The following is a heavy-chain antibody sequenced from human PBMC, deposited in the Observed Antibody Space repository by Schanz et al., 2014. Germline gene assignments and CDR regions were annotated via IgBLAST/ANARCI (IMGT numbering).Heavy chain of an antibody. D-gene: IGHD6-13*01. CDR1: GFSFSSYS. CDR3: AREEGWGIAAAGPKHYYYGMDV. V-gene: IGHV3-48*04. Sequence: DLVESGGGLIQGGESLRLSCSASGFSFSSYSMNWVRQAPGKGLEWVSDISSGSSYANYADSVKGRFTISRDNAKNSLYLQMNSLRAEDTAVYYCAREEGWGIAAAGPKHYYYGMDVWGQGTTVTVSS. J-gene: IGHJ6*02. CDR2: ISSGSSYA.